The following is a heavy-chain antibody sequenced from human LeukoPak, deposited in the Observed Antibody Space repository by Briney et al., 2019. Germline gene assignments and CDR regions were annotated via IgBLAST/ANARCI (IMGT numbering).Heavy chain of an antibody. D-gene: IGHD3-9*01. J-gene: IGHJ5*02. CDR2: IYWDDDK. V-gene: IGHV2-5*02. CDR1: GFSLSTSGVG. Sequence: SGPTLVKPTQTLTLTCTFSGFSLSTSGVGVGWIRQPPGKALEWLALIYWDDDKRYSPSLKSRLTITKDTSKNQVVLTMTNMDPVDTATYYCAHRHPPYDILTGYYLRTPNWFDPWGQGTLVTVSS. CDR3: AHRHPPYDILTGYYLRTPNWFDP.